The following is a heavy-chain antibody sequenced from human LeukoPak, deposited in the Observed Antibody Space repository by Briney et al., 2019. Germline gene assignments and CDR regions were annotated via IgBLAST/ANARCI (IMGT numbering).Heavy chain of an antibody. Sequence: PSETLSLTCTVSGYSISSGYYWGWIRQPPGKGLEWIGSIYHSGSTYYNPSLKSRVTTSVDTSKNQFSLKLSSVTAADTAVYYCARENGNYDFWSGQAYYYYMDVWGKGTTVTVSS. V-gene: IGHV4-38-2*02. CDR2: IYHSGST. D-gene: IGHD3-3*01. CDR3: ARENGNYDFWSGQAYYYYMDV. CDR1: GYSISSGYY. J-gene: IGHJ6*03.